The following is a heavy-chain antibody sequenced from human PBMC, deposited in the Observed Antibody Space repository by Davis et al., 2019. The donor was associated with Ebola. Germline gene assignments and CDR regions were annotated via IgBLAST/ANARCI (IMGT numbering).Heavy chain of an antibody. CDR1: GFTFSGHW. CDR2: INGDGSEK. D-gene: IGHD5-18*01. J-gene: IGHJ4*02. V-gene: IGHV3-7*01. Sequence: PGGSLRLSCAASGFTFSGHWMTWVRQAAGEGLEWVAKINGDGSEKYYMASVKDRFSISRDNAKNSVYLQLNNVKAEDTAVYHCGRFHYSDIDYWGPGRQVTVSS. CDR3: GRFHYSDIDY.